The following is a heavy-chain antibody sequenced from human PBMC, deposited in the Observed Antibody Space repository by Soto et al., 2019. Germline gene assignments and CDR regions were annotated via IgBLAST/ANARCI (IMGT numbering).Heavy chain of an antibody. D-gene: IGHD2-2*01. CDR1: GGTFSSYA. V-gene: IGHV1-18*01. CDR2: IRLYSDGT. J-gene: IGHJ5*02. CDR3: ARVVQGAEAWFGH. Sequence: ASVKVSCKASGGTFSSYAISWVRQAPGQGLEWLGWIRLYSDGTNYAQKFQGRVSMTTDTSTTTAYMELRSLRSDDTAVYYCARVVQGAEAWFGHWGQGTLVTVSS.